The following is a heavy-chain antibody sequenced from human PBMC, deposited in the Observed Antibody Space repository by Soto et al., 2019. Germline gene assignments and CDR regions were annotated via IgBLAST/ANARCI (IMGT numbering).Heavy chain of an antibody. V-gene: IGHV3-66*01. J-gene: IGHJ2*01. D-gene: IGHD3-9*01. CDR2: IYSGGST. Sequence: EVQLVESGGGLVQPGGSLRLSCAASGFTVSSNYMSWVRQAPGKGLEWVSVIYSGGSTYYADSVKGRFTLSRDNSKNSLYLQMNSLRAGDTAVYYCARVGDYDILAGYYDNWYFDLWGRGTLVTVSS. CDR3: ARVGDYDILAGYYDNWYFDL. CDR1: GFTVSSNY.